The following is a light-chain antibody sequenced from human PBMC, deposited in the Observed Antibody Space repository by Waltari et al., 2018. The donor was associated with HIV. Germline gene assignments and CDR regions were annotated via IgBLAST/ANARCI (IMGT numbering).Light chain of an antibody. V-gene: IGLV3-25*03. CDR3: QSTDYDGTCV. J-gene: IGLJ3*02. CDR2: KDI. CDR1: ALPKKY. Sequence: SYDLPQTPSVSVSPVQTARINCSRGALPKKYSSWYRQTAGQAPILLIYKDIERSSGIPERISGSGSGTGVTLTITDVQAEDEGDYFCQSTDYDGTCVFGGGTKLTVL.